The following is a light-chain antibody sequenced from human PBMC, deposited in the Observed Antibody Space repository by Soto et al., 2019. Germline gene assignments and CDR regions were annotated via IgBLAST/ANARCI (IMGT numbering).Light chain of an antibody. J-gene: IGKJ1*01. CDR2: FAS. CDR3: QQYYTWPRGT. Sequence: EMVMTQSPGTLSVSPGERVTVSCGANRNIISNLAWYQQKPGQAPRLLIFFASTRATGVPDRFSGSGSGTDFTLTISSLQSADFGVYYCQQYYTWPRGTFGQGTKVE. V-gene: IGKV3-15*01. CDR1: RNIISN.